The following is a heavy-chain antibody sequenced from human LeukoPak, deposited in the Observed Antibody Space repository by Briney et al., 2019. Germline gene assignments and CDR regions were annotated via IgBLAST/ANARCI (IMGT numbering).Heavy chain of an antibody. Sequence: SETLSLTCTVSGGSISNYYWSWIRQPPGKGLEWIGYIYTSGSTNYNPSLKSRVTISLDTSKNQFSLKLSSVTAADTAVYYCARHYYDSSGYWGGTNFGDAFDIWGQGTMVIVSS. D-gene: IGHD3-22*01. J-gene: IGHJ3*02. CDR2: IYTSGST. CDR1: GGSISNYY. CDR3: ARHYYDSSGYWGGTNFGDAFDI. V-gene: IGHV4-4*09.